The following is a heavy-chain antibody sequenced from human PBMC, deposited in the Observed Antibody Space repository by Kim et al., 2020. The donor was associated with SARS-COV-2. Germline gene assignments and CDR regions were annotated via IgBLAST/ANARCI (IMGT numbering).Heavy chain of an antibody. Sequence: GGSLRLSCAVTPSKAGMSWVRRAPGKGLEGVAGIFGIGSGTYYADSVKGRLTISRDNSKYMVYLQMNNLTVEDTAVDYGAKHLHVNNVAFYWYFARCARG. CDR3: AKHLHVNNVAFYWYFAR. J-gene: IGHJ2*01. CDR2: IFGIGSGT. V-gene: IGHV3-23*05. CDR1: TPSKAG. D-gene: IGHD2-21*01.